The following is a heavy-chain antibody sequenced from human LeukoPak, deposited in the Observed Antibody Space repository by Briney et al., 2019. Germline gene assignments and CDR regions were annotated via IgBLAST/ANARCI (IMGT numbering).Heavy chain of an antibody. V-gene: IGHV3-66*01. D-gene: IGHD3-10*01. CDR2: IYTGGNT. J-gene: IGHJ4*02. CDR3: ARDPEVLGYGSGRDYFDY. CDR1: GFTVSSNY. Sequence: GGSLRLSCAGSGFTVSSNYMSWVRQAPGKGLEWVSVIYTGGNTYYADSVKGGFTISRDNAKNSLYLQMNSLRAEDTAVYYCARDPEVLGYGSGRDYFDYWGQGTLVTVSS.